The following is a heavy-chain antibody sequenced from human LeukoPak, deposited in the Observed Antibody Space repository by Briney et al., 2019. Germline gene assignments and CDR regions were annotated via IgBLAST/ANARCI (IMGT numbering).Heavy chain of an antibody. CDR2: ISSSGSTI. CDR3: ASTADPYYYDSSGYYEILGYAMDV. D-gene: IGHD3-22*01. J-gene: IGHJ6*02. V-gene: IGHV3-11*01. CDR1: GFTFSDFY. Sequence: GGSLRLSCAASGFTFSDFYMSWIRQAPGKGLEWVSYISSSGSTIYYADSVKGRFTISRDNAKNSLYLQVNSLRAEDTAVYYCASTADPYYYDSSGYYEILGYAMDVWGQRTTVTVSS.